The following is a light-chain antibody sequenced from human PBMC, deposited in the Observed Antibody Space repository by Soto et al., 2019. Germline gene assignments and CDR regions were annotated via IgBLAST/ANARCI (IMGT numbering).Light chain of an antibody. V-gene: IGKV2-30*01. CDR3: MQSTHCPLT. Sequence: EVVMTQSPLSLPVTLGQPASISCRSSQSLVYSDGRTYLSWFQHRPGQSPRRLIYKVSNRDSRVQYRFSGSGSGTDFTLKISREEAEDVVLYYCMQSTHCPLTFGGGTNVEIK. CDR2: KVS. CDR1: QSLVYSDGRTY. J-gene: IGKJ4*01.